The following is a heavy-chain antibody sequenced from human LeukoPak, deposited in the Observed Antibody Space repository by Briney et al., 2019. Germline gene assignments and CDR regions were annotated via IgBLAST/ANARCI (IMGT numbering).Heavy chain of an antibody. J-gene: IGHJ3*02. V-gene: IGHV4-31*03. CDR2: IYYSGST. CDR1: GGSISSGGYY. CDR3: ARGYSGYDYAVDAIDI. D-gene: IGHD5-12*01. Sequence: SETLSLTCTVSGGSISSGGYYWSRIRQHPGKGLEWIGYIYYSGSTYYNPSLKSRVTISVDTSKNQFSLKLSSVTAADTAVYYCARGYSGYDYAVDAIDIWGQGTMVTVSS.